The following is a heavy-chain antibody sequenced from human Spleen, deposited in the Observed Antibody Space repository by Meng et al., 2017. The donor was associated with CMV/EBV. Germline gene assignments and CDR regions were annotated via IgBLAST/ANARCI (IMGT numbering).Heavy chain of an antibody. CDR3: ARGIRGYSYGWGYYFDY. J-gene: IGHJ4*02. D-gene: IGHD5-18*01. V-gene: IGHV3-20*01. CDR1: GFTFDDYG. Sequence: GESLKISCAASGFTFDDYGMSWVRQAPGKGLEWVSGINWNGGSTGYADSVKGRFTISRDNAKNSLYLQMNSLRAEDTALYRCARGIRGYSYGWGYYFDYWGQGTLVTVSS. CDR2: INWNGGST.